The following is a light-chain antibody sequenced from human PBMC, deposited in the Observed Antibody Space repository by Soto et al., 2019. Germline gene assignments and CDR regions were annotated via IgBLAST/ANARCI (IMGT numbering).Light chain of an antibody. CDR1: QSVISTY. CDR3: QQYGSSPIT. Sequence: EIVLTQSPGTLSLSPWESAPLXSRASQSVISTYLAWYQQKPGQAPRLLIYGASSRATGIPDRFSGSGSGTDFTLTISRLEPEDFAVYYCQQYGSSPITFGQGTRLENK. V-gene: IGKV3-20*01. CDR2: GAS. J-gene: IGKJ5*01.